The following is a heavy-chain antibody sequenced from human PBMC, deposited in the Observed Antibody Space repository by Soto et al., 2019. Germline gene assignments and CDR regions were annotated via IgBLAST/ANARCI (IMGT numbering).Heavy chain of an antibody. CDR3: AWAFSGGWTYFFDY. V-gene: IGHV4-59*01. Sequence: PSETLSLTCTVSGGSISSYYWSWIRQPPGKGLEWIGYIYYSGSTNYNPSPKSRVTISVDTSKNQFSLKLSSVTAADTAVYYCAWAFSGGWTYFFDYWGQGTLVPGSS. D-gene: IGHD6-19*01. J-gene: IGHJ4*02. CDR1: GGSISSYY. CDR2: IYYSGST.